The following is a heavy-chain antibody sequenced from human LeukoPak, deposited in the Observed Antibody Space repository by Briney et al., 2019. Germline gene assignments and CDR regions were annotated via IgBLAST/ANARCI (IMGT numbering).Heavy chain of an antibody. V-gene: IGHV1-46*01. CDR1: GYTFTSYY. CDR3: ARAHLDIVVVTAPSGY. CDR2: INPSGGST. Sequence: ASVKVSCKASGYTFTSYYMHWVRQAPGQGLEWMGIINPSGGSTSYAQKFQGRVTMTRGTSTSTVYMELSSLRSEDTAVYYCARAHLDIVVVTAPSGYWGQGTLVTVSS. D-gene: IGHD2-21*02. J-gene: IGHJ4*02.